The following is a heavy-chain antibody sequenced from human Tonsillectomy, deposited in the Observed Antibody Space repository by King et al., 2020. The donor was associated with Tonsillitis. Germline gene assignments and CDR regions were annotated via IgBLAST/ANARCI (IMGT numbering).Heavy chain of an antibody. Sequence: VQLVESGGGVVQPGRSLRLSCAVSGFTFSSYAMHWVRQAPGKGLEWVAVISFDGRNKYYADSVKGRFTISRDNSKNTLYLQMNSLRPEDTAVYYCARNTLHYDSSCYLTYDAFDIWGQGTMVTVSS. CDR1: GFTFSSYA. CDR3: ARNTLHYDSSCYLTYDAFDI. D-gene: IGHD3-22*01. V-gene: IGHV3-30*04. CDR2: ISFDGRNK. J-gene: IGHJ3*02.